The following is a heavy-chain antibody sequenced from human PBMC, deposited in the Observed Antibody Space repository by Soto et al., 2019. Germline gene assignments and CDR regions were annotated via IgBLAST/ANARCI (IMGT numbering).Heavy chain of an antibody. CDR3: ARGGVYGTDHYYRGMDV. D-gene: IGHD2-8*02. CDR1: GFTFSDYY. Sequence: GGSLRLSCAASGFTFSDYYMSWIRQAPGKGLEWVSYISSSGSTIYYADSVKGRFTISRDNAKNSLYLQMNSLRAEDTAIYYCARGGVYGTDHYYRGMDVWGRGSPVTVS. CDR2: ISSSGSTI. J-gene: IGHJ6*02. V-gene: IGHV3-11*01.